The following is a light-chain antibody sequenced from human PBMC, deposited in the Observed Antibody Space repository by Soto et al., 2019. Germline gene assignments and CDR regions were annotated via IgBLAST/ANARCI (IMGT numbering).Light chain of an antibody. Sequence: DILMTQSPDSLAVSLGERATINCKSSQSVLYISNNKNYLAWYQQKPGQPPKLLIYWASTRESGVPDRFSGSGSGTDFTLTISSLQAEDVAVYYCQQYYSTLTFGGGTKVDIK. J-gene: IGKJ4*01. CDR2: WAS. V-gene: IGKV4-1*01. CDR3: QQYYSTLT. CDR1: QSVLYISNNKNY.